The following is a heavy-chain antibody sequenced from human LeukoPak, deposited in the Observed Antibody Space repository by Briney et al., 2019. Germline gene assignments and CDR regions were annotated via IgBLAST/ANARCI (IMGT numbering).Heavy chain of an antibody. Sequence: GGSLRLSCAASGFTFSSYAMSWVRQAPGKGLEWVSAISGSGGSTYYADSVKGRFTISRDNSKNTLYLQMNSLRAEDTAVYYCAKDKKAHYDFWSGYPTYYYMDVWGKGTTVTVSS. CDR1: GFTFSSYA. V-gene: IGHV3-23*01. J-gene: IGHJ6*03. D-gene: IGHD3-3*01. CDR2: ISGSGGST. CDR3: AKDKKAHYDFWSGYPTYYYMDV.